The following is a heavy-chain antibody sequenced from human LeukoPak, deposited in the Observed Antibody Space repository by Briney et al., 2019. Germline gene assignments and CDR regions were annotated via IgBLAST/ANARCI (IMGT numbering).Heavy chain of an antibody. Sequence: ASVKVSCKASGYTFSGYYMHWVRQAPGQGLEWMGWINPNSGGTNYAQKFQGRVTMTRDTSISTAYMELSRLRSDDTAVYYCARGIGLVSYYNPSDYWGQGTLVTVSS. J-gene: IGHJ4*02. D-gene: IGHD3-10*01. V-gene: IGHV1-2*02. CDR3: ARGIGLVSYYNPSDY. CDR2: INPNSGGT. CDR1: GYTFSGYY.